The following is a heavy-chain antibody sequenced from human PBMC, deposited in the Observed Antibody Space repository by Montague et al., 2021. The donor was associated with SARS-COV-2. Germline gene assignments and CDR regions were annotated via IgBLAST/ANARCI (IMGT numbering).Heavy chain of an antibody. Sequence: SGSTNYNPSLKSRVTISVDTSKNQFSLKLSSVTAADTAVYYFSRGSGGMGNAFDIWGQGTMVTVYS. D-gene: IGHD6-19*01. CDR3: SRGSGGMGNAFDI. V-gene: IGHV4-59*09. CDR2: SGST. J-gene: IGHJ3*02.